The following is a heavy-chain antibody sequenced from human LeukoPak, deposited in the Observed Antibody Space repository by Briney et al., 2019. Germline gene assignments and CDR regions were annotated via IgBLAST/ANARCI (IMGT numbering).Heavy chain of an antibody. V-gene: IGHV3-48*03. CDR2: ISSSGSTI. Sequence: GGSLRLSCAASGFTFSSYEMNWVRQAPGKGLEWVSYISSSGSTIYYADSVKGRFTISRDNAKNSLYLQMNSLRAEDTAVYYCARDLAVAGKGPGDYWGQGTLVTVTS. J-gene: IGHJ4*02. CDR1: GFTFSSYE. D-gene: IGHD6-19*01. CDR3: ARDLAVAGKGPGDY.